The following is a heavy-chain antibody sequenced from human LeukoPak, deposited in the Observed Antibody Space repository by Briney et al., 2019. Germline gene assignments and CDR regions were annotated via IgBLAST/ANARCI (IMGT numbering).Heavy chain of an antibody. CDR3: ARDVYCYDSSGFDP. CDR2: LYYGGMT. D-gene: IGHD3-22*01. CDR1: GVTISSNY. J-gene: IGHJ5*02. Sequence: PGGSLRLSCAASGVTISSNYMNWVRQAPGKGLEWVSVLYYGGMTYYADSVKGRFTISRDSSKNTLCLQMNSLRAEDTAVYYCARDVYCYDSSGFDPWGQGALVTVSS. V-gene: IGHV3-53*01.